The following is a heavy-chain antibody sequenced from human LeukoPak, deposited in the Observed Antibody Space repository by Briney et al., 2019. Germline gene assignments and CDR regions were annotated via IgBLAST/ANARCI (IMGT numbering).Heavy chain of an antibody. V-gene: IGHV3-23*01. CDR2: IGGSGGTT. D-gene: IGHD2-2*01. CDR1: GFTFSSYA. J-gene: IGHJ4*02. CDR3: AKEDIEVVPAAMMDY. Sequence: PGGSLRLSCAASGFTFSSYAMSWVRQAPGKGLEWVSAIGGSGGTTYYADSVKGRFTISRDNSKNTLYLQMNSLRAEDTAVYYCAKEDIEVVPAAMMDYWGQGTLVTVSS.